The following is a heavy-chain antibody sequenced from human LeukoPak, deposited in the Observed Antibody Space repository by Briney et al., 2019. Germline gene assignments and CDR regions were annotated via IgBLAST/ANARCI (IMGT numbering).Heavy chain of an antibody. Sequence: GGSLRLSCAASGFTFSSYVMSWVRQAPGKGLEWVSAISGSGGSTYYADSVKGRFTTSRDNSKNTLYLQMNSLRAEDTAVYYCAKLYSSGINAFDYWGQGTLVTVSS. CDR3: AKLYSSGINAFDY. V-gene: IGHV3-23*01. D-gene: IGHD6-19*01. CDR1: GFTFSSYV. CDR2: ISGSGGST. J-gene: IGHJ4*02.